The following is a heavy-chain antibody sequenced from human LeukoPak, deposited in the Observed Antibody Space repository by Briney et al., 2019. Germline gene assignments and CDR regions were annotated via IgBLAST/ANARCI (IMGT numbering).Heavy chain of an antibody. J-gene: IGHJ6*02. CDR3: ARGLRSPQSYGMDV. CDR2: IYHSGST. Sequence: SETLSLTCAVSGGSISSGGYSWSWIRQPPGKGLEWIGYIYHSGSTYYNPSLKSRVTISVDRSKNQFSLKLSSVTAADTAVYYCARGLRSPQSYGMDVWGQGTTVTVSS. CDR1: GGSISSGGYS. V-gene: IGHV4-30-2*01.